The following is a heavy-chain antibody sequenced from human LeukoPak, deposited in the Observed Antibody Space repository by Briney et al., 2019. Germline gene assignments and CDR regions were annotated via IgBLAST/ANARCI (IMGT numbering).Heavy chain of an antibody. J-gene: IGHJ4*02. CDR3: SSGQKYAYGPEFHY. CDR1: GFIFGDYN. D-gene: IGHD3-10*01. Sequence: GRSLRLSCATSGFIFGDYNMNWVRQAPGKGLEWVGNIRSKTHDGTTDYAASVKGRFTISRDDSENIAYLQMTSLKSEDTAVYYCSSGQKYAYGPEFHYWGQGALVTVSA. V-gene: IGHV3-49*04. CDR2: IRSKTHDGTT.